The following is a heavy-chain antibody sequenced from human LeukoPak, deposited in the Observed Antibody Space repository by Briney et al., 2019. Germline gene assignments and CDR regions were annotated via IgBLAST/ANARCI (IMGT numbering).Heavy chain of an antibody. CDR3: ARDRAMVRGVNYYYGMDV. D-gene: IGHD3-10*01. V-gene: IGHV4-59*01. CDR1: GGSISSYY. Sequence: SETLSLTCTVSGGSISSYYWSWIRQPPGKGLEWIGYIYYSGSTNYNPSLKSRVTISVDASKNQFSLKLSSVTAADTAVYYCARDRAMVRGVNYYYGMDVWGQGTTVTVSS. J-gene: IGHJ6*02. CDR2: IYYSGST.